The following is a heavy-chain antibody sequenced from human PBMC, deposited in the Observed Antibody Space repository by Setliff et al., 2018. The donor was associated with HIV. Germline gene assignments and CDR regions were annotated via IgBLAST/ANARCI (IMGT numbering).Heavy chain of an antibody. CDR3: ARDERRTSSIDY. J-gene: IGHJ4*02. V-gene: IGHV3-33*01. CDR1: GFSFSSYG. CDR2: IWFDGKTE. Sequence: SLKISCAASGFSFSSYGMHWVRQAPGKGLEWVAIIWFDGKTEYYADSVKGRFSISRDNSKNILFLQMNSLRADDTAVYFCARDERRTSSIDYWGQGTLVTVSS.